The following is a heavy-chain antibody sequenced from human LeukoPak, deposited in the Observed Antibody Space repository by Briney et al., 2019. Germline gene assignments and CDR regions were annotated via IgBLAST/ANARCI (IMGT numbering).Heavy chain of an antibody. CDR1: GGFFSGYY. D-gene: IGHD5-24*01. J-gene: IGHJ3*02. CDR2: INHSGST. CDR3: ATAMGVVEMATIGRGSPPHDAFDI. Sequence: SETLSLTCAVYGGFFSGYYWSWIRQPPGKGLEWIGEINHSGSTNYNPSLKSRVTISVDTSKNQFSLKLSSVTAADTAVYYCATAMGVVEMATIGRGSPPHDAFDIWGQGTMVTVSS. V-gene: IGHV4-34*01.